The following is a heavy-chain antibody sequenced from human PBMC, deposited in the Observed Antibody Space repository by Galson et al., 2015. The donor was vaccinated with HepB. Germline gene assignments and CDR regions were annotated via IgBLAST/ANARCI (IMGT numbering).Heavy chain of an antibody. V-gene: IGHV1-69*06. J-gene: IGHJ4*02. CDR1: GGTLSSYA. CDR2: IIPIFGTA. CDR3: ARVVGGGNFDY. D-gene: IGHD1-26*01. Sequence: SVKVSCKASGGTLSSYAISWVRQAPGQGLEWMGGIIPIFGTANYAQKFQGRVTITADKSTSTAYMELSSLRSEDTAVYYCARVVGGGNFDYWGQGTLVTVSS.